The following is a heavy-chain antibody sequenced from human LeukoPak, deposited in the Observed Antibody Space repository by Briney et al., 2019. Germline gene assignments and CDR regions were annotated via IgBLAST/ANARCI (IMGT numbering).Heavy chain of an antibody. CDR2: ISATGLTT. J-gene: IGHJ4*02. CDR3: AKGHYYDSSGYTDY. V-gene: IGHV3-23*01. D-gene: IGHD3-22*01. Sequence: PGGSLRLSCAASGFTFRSYAMSWVRQAPGKGLEWVSVISATGLTTYYADSVKGRFTISRDNSKNTLYLQVNSLRAEDTAIYHCAKGHYYDSSGYTDYWGQGTLVTVSS. CDR1: GFTFRSYA.